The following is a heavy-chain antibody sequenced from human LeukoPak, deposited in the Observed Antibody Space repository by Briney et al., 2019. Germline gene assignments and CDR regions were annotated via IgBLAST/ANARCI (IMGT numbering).Heavy chain of an antibody. CDR3: ARDVVVTSSPDAFDI. V-gene: IGHV4-31*03. CDR1: GDSVTSGGYF. J-gene: IGHJ3*02. Sequence: PSETLSLTCTVSGDSVTSGGYFWTWIRHHPGKGLEWIGYISNSGTTSYNPSLKSRVSISVDTSNNQSSLSLSSVTAADTAVYYCARDVVVTSSPDAFDIWGQGTMVAVSS. D-gene: IGHD2-21*02. CDR2: ISNSGTT.